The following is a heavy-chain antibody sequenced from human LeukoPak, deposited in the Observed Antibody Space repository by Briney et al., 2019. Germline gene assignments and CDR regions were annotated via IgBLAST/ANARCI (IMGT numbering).Heavy chain of an antibody. D-gene: IGHD3-10*01. CDR2: IYDSGST. J-gene: IGHJ3*02. Sequence: SQTLSLTCAVSGGSMNSVGYFWSWIRQHPGKGLEWIGYIYDSGSTYYSPSLKSRITTSVDTSKSQFSLKLSSVTAADTAVYYCARCYGSGDVFDIWGQGTMVTVSS. CDR3: ARCYGSGDVFDI. CDR1: GGSMNSVGYF. V-gene: IGHV4-31*11.